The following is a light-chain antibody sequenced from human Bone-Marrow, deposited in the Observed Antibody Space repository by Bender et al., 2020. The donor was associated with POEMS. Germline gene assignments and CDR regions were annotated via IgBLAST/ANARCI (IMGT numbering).Light chain of an antibody. CDR2: DVS. CDR3: QSFDGPNNVV. V-gene: IGLV2-11*01. CDR1: SSDIGTYDY. Sequence: QSALTQPRSVSGSPGQSVTISCTGTSSDIGTYDYVSWYQQHPGNAPKLVIYDVSHRPLGVPDRFSGSVDSSSNSASLTISGLKTEDEADYYCQSFDGPNNVVFGGGTKLTVL. J-gene: IGLJ3*02.